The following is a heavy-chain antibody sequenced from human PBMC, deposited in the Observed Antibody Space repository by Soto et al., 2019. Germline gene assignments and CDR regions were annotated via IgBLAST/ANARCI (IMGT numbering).Heavy chain of an antibody. J-gene: IGHJ4*02. Sequence: GGSLRLSCAASGFTFSSYGMHWVRQAPGKGLEWVALISDDGSNKYYGDSVKGRFTISRDNSKNTPSLQMNSLRGEDTAVYYCAKDSGFLEWKIIDYWGQGTLVTVSS. CDR2: ISDDGSNK. CDR3: AKDSGFLEWKIIDY. CDR1: GFTFSSYG. D-gene: IGHD3-3*01. V-gene: IGHV3-30*18.